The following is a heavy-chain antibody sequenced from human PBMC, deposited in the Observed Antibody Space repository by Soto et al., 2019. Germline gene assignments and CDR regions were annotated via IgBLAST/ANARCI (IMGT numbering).Heavy chain of an antibody. D-gene: IGHD2-15*01. Sequence: ASVKVSCKASGYTLTSYGISWVRQAPGQGLEWMGWISAYNGNTNYAQKLQGRVTMTTDTSTSTAYMELRSLRSEDTAVYYCETFLAVIGASAFDFWGQGTMVTVSS. CDR1: GYTLTSYG. CDR3: ETFLAVIGASAFDF. CDR2: ISAYNGNT. V-gene: IGHV1-18*01. J-gene: IGHJ4*02.